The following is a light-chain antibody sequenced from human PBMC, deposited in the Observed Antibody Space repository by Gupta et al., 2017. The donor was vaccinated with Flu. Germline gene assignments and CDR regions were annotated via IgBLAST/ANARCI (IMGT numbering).Light chain of an antibody. CDR3: QSYDSSLSGSEV. CDR1: APNIGSGYD. Sequence: QSVLPTPPSVSGAPGQRVTFSCPGSAPNIGSGYDVHWYQHLPGTAPKLLIFSYTNRPSGVPYRFSGSKSDTSASLAITGLQAEDEADYCCQSYDSSLSGSEVFGGGTRLTVL. J-gene: IGLJ2*01. CDR2: SYT. V-gene: IGLV1-40*01.